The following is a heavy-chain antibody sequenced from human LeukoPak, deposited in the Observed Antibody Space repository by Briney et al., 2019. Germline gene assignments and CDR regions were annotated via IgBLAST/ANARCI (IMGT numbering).Heavy chain of an antibody. CDR3: ASSSGWHFNWFDP. J-gene: IGHJ5*02. Sequence: SETLSLTCTVSGGSISSYYWSWIRQPPGKGLEWSGYIYYSGSTNYNPSLKSRVTISVDTSKNQFSLKLSSVTAADTAVYYCASSSGWHFNWFDPWGQGTLVTVSS. D-gene: IGHD6-19*01. V-gene: IGHV4-59*01. CDR2: IYYSGST. CDR1: GGSISSYY.